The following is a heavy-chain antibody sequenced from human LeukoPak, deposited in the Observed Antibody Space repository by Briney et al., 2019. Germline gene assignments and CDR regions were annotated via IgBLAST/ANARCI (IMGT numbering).Heavy chain of an antibody. Sequence: GASVKVSCKASGYTFTSYGISWVRQAPGQGLEWMGWISAYNGNTNYAQKLQGRVTMTTDTPTSTAYMELRSLRSDDTAVYYCARALGSGSYYKGTHFDYWGQGTLVTVSS. CDR1: GYTFTSYG. D-gene: IGHD3-10*01. J-gene: IGHJ4*02. V-gene: IGHV1-18*01. CDR2: ISAYNGNT. CDR3: ARALGSGSYYKGTHFDY.